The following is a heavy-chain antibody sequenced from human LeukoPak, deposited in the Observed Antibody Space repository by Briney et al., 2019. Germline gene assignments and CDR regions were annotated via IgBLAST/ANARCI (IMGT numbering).Heavy chain of an antibody. CDR1: GGSISSYY. V-gene: IGHV4-4*07. CDR3: ARQYDSSGYNRYYYMDV. D-gene: IGHD3-22*01. Sequence: SETLSLTCTVSGGSISSYYWSWIRQPAGKGLEWIGRIYTSGSTSYNPSLKSRVTMSVDTSKNQFSLKLSSVTAADTAVYYCARQYDSSGYNRYYYMDVWGKGTTVTVSS. J-gene: IGHJ6*03. CDR2: IYTSGST.